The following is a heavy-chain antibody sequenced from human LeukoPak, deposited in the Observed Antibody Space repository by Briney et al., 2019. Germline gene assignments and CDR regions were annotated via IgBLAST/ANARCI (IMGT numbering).Heavy chain of an antibody. CDR2: IYYSGST. CDR3: ARRRSYGYSYAFDI. V-gene: IGHV4-59*08. CDR1: GGSISSYY. Sequence: KPSETLSLTCTVSGGSISSYYWSWIRQPPGKGLEWIGYIYYSGSTNYNPSLKSRVTISVDTSKNQFSLKLSSVTAADTAVHYCARRRSYGYSYAFDIWGQGTMVTVSS. J-gene: IGHJ3*02. D-gene: IGHD5-18*01.